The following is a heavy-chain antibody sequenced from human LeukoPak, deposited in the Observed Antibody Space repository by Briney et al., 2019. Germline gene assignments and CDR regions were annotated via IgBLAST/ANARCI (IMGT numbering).Heavy chain of an antibody. CDR3: ARDGSGSYNAFDI. Sequence: SETLSLTCTVSGGSISSYYWSWIRQPPGKGLEWIGYIYYSGSTNYNPSLKSRVTISVDTSKNQFSLKLSSVTAADTAVYYCARDGSGSYNAFDIWGQGTMVTVSS. J-gene: IGHJ3*02. CDR2: IYYSGST. D-gene: IGHD3-10*01. CDR1: GGSISSYY. V-gene: IGHV4-59*01.